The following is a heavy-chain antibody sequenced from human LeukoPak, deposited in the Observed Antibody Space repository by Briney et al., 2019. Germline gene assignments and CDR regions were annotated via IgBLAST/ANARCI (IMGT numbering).Heavy chain of an antibody. V-gene: IGHV3-21*01. Sequence: PGGSLRLSCAASGFTFSSYSMNWVRQAPGKGLEWVSSISSSSSYIYYADSVKGRFTISRDNAKNSLYLQMNSLRAEDTAVYYCARDLNFDSSSSGGGYWGQGTLVTVSS. D-gene: IGHD6-6*01. CDR3: ARDLNFDSSSSGGGY. J-gene: IGHJ4*02. CDR2: ISSSSSYI. CDR1: GFTFSSYS.